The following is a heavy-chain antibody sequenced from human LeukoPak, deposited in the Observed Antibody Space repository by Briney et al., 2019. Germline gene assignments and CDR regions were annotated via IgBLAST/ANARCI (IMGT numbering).Heavy chain of an antibody. CDR2: IYHSGST. CDR3: ARHPPYYYDSSEYYFDY. J-gene: IGHJ4*02. CDR1: GYSISSGYY. V-gene: IGHV4-38-2*01. D-gene: IGHD3-22*01. Sequence: SETLSLTCAVSGYSISSGYYWGWIRQPPGKGLEWIGSIYHSGSTYYNPSLKSRVTISVDTSKNQFSLKLSSVTAADTAVYYCARHPPYYYDSSEYYFDYWGQGTLVTVSS.